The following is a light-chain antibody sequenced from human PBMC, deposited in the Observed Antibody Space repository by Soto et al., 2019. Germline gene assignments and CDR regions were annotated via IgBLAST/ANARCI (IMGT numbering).Light chain of an antibody. CDR2: SQN. CDR3: ASWDDTLSGPV. V-gene: IGLV1-47*02. J-gene: IGLJ2*01. CDR1: RSHIGNNH. Sequence: QSVLTQPPSASGTPGQRGAISCSGSRSHIGNNHVYWYQQLPGTAPKLLIYSQNQRPAGVAARFSGSKSVTSASLAISGLRSEDEAAYYCASWDDTLSGPVFGGGTKLTVL.